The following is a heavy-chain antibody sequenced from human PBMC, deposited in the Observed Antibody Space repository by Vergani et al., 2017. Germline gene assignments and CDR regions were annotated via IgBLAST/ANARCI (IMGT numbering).Heavy chain of an antibody. CDR3: ARAPGSWAYSVDY. D-gene: IGHD2-15*01. Sequence: QVQLQQWGAGLLKPSETLSLTCAVYGGSFSGYYWNWIRQPPGKGLEWIGEINHSGSTNYNPSLKSRVTISVDTSKNQFSLKLSSVTAADTAVYYCARAPGSWAYSVDYWGQGTLVTVSS. J-gene: IGHJ4*02. V-gene: IGHV4-34*01. CDR1: GGSFSGYY. CDR2: INHSGST.